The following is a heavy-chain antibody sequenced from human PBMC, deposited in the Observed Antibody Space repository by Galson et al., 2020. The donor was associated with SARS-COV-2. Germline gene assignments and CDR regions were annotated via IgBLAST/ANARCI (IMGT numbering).Heavy chain of an antibody. V-gene: IGHV1-2*02. CDR3: ASYCSSTSCDWGNWFDP. J-gene: IGHJ5*02. CDR1: GYTFTGYY. CDR2: INPNSGGT. D-gene: IGHD2-2*01. Sequence: GESLKISCKASGYTFTGYYMHWVRQAPGQGLEWMGCINPNSGGTNYAQKFQGRVTMTRDTSISTAYMELSRLGSDDTAVYYCASYCSSTSCDWGNWFDPWGQGTLVTVSS.